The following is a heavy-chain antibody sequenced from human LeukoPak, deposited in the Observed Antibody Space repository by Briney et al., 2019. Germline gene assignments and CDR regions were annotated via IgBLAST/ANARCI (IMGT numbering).Heavy chain of an antibody. D-gene: IGHD3-16*01. J-gene: IGHJ4*02. V-gene: IGHV3-74*01. CDR3: TRSLMD. Sequence: GGSLRLSCAASGITLSGYWMHWVRQAPAKGLVWVSRINFDGSNTSYADFVKGRFTISRDNAKNTLFLQMNSLRAEDTAVYYCTRSLMDWGQGIRVTVSS. CDR1: GITLSGYW. CDR2: INFDGSNT.